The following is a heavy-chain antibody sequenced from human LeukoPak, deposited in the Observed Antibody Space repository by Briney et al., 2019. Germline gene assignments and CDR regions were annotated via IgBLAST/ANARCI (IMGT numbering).Heavy chain of an antibody. V-gene: IGHV3-74*01. Sequence: GGSLRLSCAASGFTFSSYWMHWIRQAPGKGLVWASRINSDGSSTSYADSVKGRFTIPRDNAKNTLYLQMNSLRAEDTAVYYCAREANRRITIFGVVNYGMDVGGQGTTVTVSS. J-gene: IGHJ6*02. CDR1: GFTFSSYW. D-gene: IGHD3-3*01. CDR2: INSDGSST. CDR3: AREANRRITIFGVVNYGMDV.